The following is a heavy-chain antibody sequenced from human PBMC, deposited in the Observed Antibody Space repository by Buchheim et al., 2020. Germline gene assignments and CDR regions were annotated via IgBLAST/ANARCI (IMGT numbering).Heavy chain of an antibody. J-gene: IGHJ4*02. V-gene: IGHV3-74*01. CDR2: INTDGSTT. D-gene: IGHD1-14*01. Sequence: EVHLVESGGELVQPGGSLRLSCAASGFIFSKYWIQWVRHAPGKGLERVSFINTDGSTTGYADSVKGRFTISRDNARTTVYLHMTSLRVEDTAVYYCVRDRGRTAFDYWGQGAL. CDR1: GFIFSKYW. CDR3: VRDRGRTAFDY.